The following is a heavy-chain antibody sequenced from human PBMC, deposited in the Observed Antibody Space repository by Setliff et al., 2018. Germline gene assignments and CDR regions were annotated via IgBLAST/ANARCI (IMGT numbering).Heavy chain of an antibody. V-gene: IGHV4-59*08. CDR2: FYHSESM. D-gene: IGHD3-10*01. Sequence: SETLSLTCNVSGDSMNDNHWTWIRQPPGKGLEWIGYFYHSESMSYNPSLKGRVTMSADTSKNQVSLKLTSVSAADTAVYYCARAYYYASGNSHNYYMDVWGKGVAVTVSS. J-gene: IGHJ6*03. CDR3: ARAYYYASGNSHNYYMDV. CDR1: GDSMNDNH.